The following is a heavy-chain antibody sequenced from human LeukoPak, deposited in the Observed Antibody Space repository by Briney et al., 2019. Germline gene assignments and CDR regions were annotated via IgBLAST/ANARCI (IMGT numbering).Heavy chain of an antibody. J-gene: IGHJ4*02. CDR1: GGSFRGYY. CDR2: MNHSGST. V-gene: IGHV4-34*01. Sequence: SETLSLTCAVYGGSFRGYYWSWLRQPPGKGPGGIGEMNHSGSTNYNPSLKSPVTISVDTSKNQFSLKLSSVTAADTAVYYCARHPRRSYGDYWGQGTLVTVSS. CDR3: ARHPRRSYGDY. D-gene: IGHD1-26*01.